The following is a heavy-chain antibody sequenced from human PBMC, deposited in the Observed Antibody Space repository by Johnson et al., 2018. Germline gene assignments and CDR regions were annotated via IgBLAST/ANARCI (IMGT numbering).Heavy chain of an antibody. CDR2: ISWNSANI. CDR1: GFTFDDYA. J-gene: IGHJ6*02. D-gene: IGHD3-10*01. Sequence: EVQLVESGGGLVQPGRSLRLSCVASGFTFDDYAMHWVPQAPGKGLEWVSGISWNSANIGYADSVRGRFAISRDNAKNSLFRQMNGLRAEDTALYYCAKATPTFDHYYGLDVWGQGTTVTVSS. CDR3: AKATPTFDHYYGLDV. V-gene: IGHV3-9*01.